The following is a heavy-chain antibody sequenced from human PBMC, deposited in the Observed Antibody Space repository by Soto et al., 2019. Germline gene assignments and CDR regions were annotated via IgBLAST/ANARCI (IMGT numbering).Heavy chain of an antibody. D-gene: IGHD2-15*01. V-gene: IGHV3-30-3*01. Sequence: QVQLVESGGGVVQPGRSLRLSCAASGFTFSSYAMHWVRQAPGKGLEWVAVISYDGSNKYYADSVKGRFTISRDNSKNTLYLQMHSLRAEDAAVYYCARATRHAFDIWGQGTMGTVSS. CDR3: ARATRHAFDI. CDR1: GFTFSSYA. J-gene: IGHJ3*02. CDR2: ISYDGSNK.